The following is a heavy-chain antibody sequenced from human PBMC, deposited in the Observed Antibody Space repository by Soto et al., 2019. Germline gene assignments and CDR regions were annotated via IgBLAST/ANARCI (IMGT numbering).Heavy chain of an antibody. CDR1: GFIFSNYW. CDR2: IDHDGPT. Sequence: EVQLVESGGGLVQPGGSLRLSCAGSGFIFSNYWMHWVRQAPGKGLEWVSRIDHDGPTDYADSVRGRFTISRDNAENTLYLQMNSLGPECTAVYYCVRDSHGDYWGQGTLVTVSS. CDR3: VRDSHGDY. J-gene: IGHJ4*02. V-gene: IGHV3-74*01.